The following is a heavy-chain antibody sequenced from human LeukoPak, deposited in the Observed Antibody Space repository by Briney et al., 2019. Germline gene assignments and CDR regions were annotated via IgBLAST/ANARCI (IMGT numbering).Heavy chain of an antibody. Sequence: ASVKVSCKASGYTLTSYGISWVRQAPGQGLEWMGWISAYNGNTNYAQKLQGRVTMTTDTSTSTAYMELRSLRSYDTAVYYCARAGPGYYPSTIDYWGQGTLVTVSS. CDR2: ISAYNGNT. CDR1: GYTLTSYG. D-gene: IGHD3-22*01. V-gene: IGHV1-18*01. CDR3: ARAGPGYYPSTIDY. J-gene: IGHJ4*02.